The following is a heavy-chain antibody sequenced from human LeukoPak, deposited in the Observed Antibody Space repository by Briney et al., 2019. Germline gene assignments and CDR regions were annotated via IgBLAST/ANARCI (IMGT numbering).Heavy chain of an antibody. D-gene: IGHD1-1*01. V-gene: IGHV3-48*03. CDR3: ARDQNWSPDW. CDR2: INSRGNTK. J-gene: IGHJ4*02. CDR1: GFTFGTYE. Sequence: GGSLRPSCAASGFTFGTYEMNWVRQAPGKGLEWVSYINSRGNTKHYSDSVKGRFTVSRDNAKNSLYLQMNSLRAEDTAVYYCARDQNWSPDWWGQGTLVTVSS.